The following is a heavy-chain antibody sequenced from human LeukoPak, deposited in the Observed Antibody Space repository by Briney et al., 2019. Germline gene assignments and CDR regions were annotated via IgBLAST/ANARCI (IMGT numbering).Heavy chain of an antibody. CDR1: GITFSSYS. J-gene: IGHJ4*02. D-gene: IGHD3-16*02. V-gene: IGHV3-21*01. CDR2: ISSSSSYI. CDR3: ATFDYVWGGYPDY. Sequence: PGGSLRLSCAASGITFSSYSMNWVRQPPGKGLEWVPSISSSSSYIYYTDSVKGRFTISRDNAKNSLYLQMNSLRAEDTAVYYCATFDYVWGGYPDYWGQGTLVTVSS.